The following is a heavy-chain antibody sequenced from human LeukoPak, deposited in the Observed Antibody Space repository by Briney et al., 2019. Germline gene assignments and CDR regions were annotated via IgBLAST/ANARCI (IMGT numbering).Heavy chain of an antibody. J-gene: IGHJ4*02. CDR3: ASVYSAYDLAQLDY. V-gene: IGHV1-2*02. CDR1: GYTFTGYY. CDR2: INPNSGAT. Sequence: ASVKVSCKASGYTFTGYYMHWVRQAPGQGLEWMGWINPNSGATNCAQTFQGRVTITTVTSFSTAYMELRSLRSDDTAVYYCASVYSAYDLAQLDYWGQGTLVTVSS. D-gene: IGHD5-12*01.